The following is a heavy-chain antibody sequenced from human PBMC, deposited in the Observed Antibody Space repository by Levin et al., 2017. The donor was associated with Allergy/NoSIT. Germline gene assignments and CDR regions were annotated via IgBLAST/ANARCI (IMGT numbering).Heavy chain of an antibody. D-gene: IGHD5-18*01. CDR1: GYTFTGYY. Sequence: GESLKISCKASGYTFTGYYMHWVRQAPGQGLEWMGWINPNSGGTNYAQKFQGRVTMTRDTSISTAYMELSRLRSDDTAVYYCARDENTAMVNFWYYFDYWGQGTLVTVSS. CDR3: ARDENTAMVNFWYYFDY. V-gene: IGHV1-2*02. J-gene: IGHJ4*02. CDR2: INPNSGGT.